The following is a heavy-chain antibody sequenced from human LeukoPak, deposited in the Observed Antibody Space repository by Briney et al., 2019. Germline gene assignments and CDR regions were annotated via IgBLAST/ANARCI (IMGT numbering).Heavy chain of an antibody. D-gene: IGHD1-26*01. J-gene: IGHJ4*02. CDR1: GFTFSAYP. V-gene: IGHV3-64*01. CDR3: ARGGGSYDF. Sequence: PGGSLRLSCAASGFTFSAYPMHWVRQAPGKGPEYVSAITTSGDGTYYANSVKGRFTISRDNSKSTLYLQMGSLRPDDMGVYYCARGGGSYDFWGQGTLVTVSS. CDR2: ITTSGDGT.